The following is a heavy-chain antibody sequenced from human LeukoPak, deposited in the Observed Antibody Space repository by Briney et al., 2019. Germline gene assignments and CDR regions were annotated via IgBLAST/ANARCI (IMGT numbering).Heavy chain of an antibody. V-gene: IGHV1-24*01. Sequence: GASVKVSCKVSGYTLTELSMHWVRQAPGKGLEWMGGFDPEDGETIYAQKFQGRVTMTEDTSTDTAYMELSSLRSEDTAVYYCERGGELLGGNCSAPGGQGPLAPVP. CDR2: FDPEDGET. J-gene: IGHJ5*02. CDR3: ERGGELLGGNCSAP. D-gene: IGHD1-26*01. CDR1: GYTLTELS.